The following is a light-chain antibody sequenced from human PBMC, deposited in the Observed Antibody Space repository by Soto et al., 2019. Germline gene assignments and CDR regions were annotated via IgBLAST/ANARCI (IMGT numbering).Light chain of an antibody. CDR2: AAS. CDR1: LSVSSY. CDR3: QQRSNWPWT. Sequence: EIVLTQSPATLSLSPGDKATLSCRASLSVSSYLAWYQQKLGQPPSLLIYAASIRATGIPARFSGTGSERDFTLTITSLEPEDFAVYYCQQRSNWPWTFGQGTKVEIK. V-gene: IGKV3-11*02. J-gene: IGKJ1*01.